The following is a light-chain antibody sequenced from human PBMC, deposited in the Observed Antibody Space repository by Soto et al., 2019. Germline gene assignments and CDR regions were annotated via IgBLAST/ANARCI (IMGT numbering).Light chain of an antibody. Sequence: QSALTQPASVSGSPGQSITIACTGTSSDVGNYNLVSWYQQHTGKAPKLMIYEGSKRPSGVSNRFSGSKSGNTASLTSSGLQAEDEADYYCSSYVGSSTLLFGGGTKLTVL. CDR2: EGS. V-gene: IGLV2-23*01. CDR1: SSDVGNYNL. CDR3: SSYVGSSTLL. J-gene: IGLJ2*01.